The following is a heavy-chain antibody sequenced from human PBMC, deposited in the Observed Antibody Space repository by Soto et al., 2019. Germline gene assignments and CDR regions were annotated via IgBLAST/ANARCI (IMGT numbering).Heavy chain of an antibody. J-gene: IGHJ4*02. CDR1: GGSISSSSYY. D-gene: IGHD3-16*02. V-gene: IGHV4-39*01. Sequence: SETLSLTCTVSGGSISSSSYYWGWIRQPPGKGLEWIGSIYYSGSTYYNPSLKSRVTISVDTSKNQFSLKLSSVTAADTAVYYCAYGPFYDYIWGSYRFDYWGQGTLVTVSS. CDR3: AYGPFYDYIWGSYRFDY. CDR2: IYYSGST.